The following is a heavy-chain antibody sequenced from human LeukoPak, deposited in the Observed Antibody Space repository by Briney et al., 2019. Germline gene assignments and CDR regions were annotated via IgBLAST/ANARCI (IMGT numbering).Heavy chain of an antibody. CDR2: ISAYNGNT. Sequence: GASVKVSCKASGYTFTSYGISWVRQAPGQGLEWMGWISAYNGNTNYAQKLQGRVTMTTDTSTSTAYMELRSLRSDDTAVYYCASWVGTDCSGGSCQNYYYYMDVWGKGTTVTVSS. CDR1: GYTFTSYG. V-gene: IGHV1-18*01. D-gene: IGHD2-15*01. J-gene: IGHJ6*03. CDR3: ASWVGTDCSGGSCQNYYYYMDV.